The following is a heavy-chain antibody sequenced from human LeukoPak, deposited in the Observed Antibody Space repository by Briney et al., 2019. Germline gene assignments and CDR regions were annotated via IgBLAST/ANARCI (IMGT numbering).Heavy chain of an antibody. V-gene: IGHV3-9*02. Sequence: GGSLRLSCAASGFTSDDYAMHWVRQAPGKGLEWVSGISWNSGSIGYADSVKGRFTISRDNAKNSLYLQMNSLRAEDTALYYCAKDTGYSALFDYWGQGTLVTVSS. CDR2: ISWNSGSI. D-gene: IGHD6-13*01. CDR1: GFTSDDYA. CDR3: AKDTGYSALFDY. J-gene: IGHJ4*02.